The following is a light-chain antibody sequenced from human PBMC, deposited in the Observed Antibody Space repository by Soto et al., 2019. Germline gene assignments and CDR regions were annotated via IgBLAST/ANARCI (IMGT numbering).Light chain of an antibody. CDR2: GAF. Sequence: EIVMTQSPATLSVSPGERATVSCRSSQSVSSYLAWYQQKPGQPPRLLIYGAFNRAAGIPARFSGSGSGTDFTLTISSLEPEDSAVYYCQQRNIWPPVTFGQGTRLEIK. V-gene: IGKV3-11*01. CDR3: QQRNIWPPVT. J-gene: IGKJ5*01. CDR1: QSVSSY.